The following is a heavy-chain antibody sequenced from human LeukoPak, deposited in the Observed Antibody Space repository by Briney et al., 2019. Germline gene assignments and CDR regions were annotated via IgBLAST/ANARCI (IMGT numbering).Heavy chain of an antibody. CDR2: MIPNSGNT. J-gene: IGHJ6*02. CDR3: ARGATIFGVVGWEGMDV. V-gene: IGHV1-8*01. D-gene: IGHD3-3*01. Sequence: ASVKVSCKASGYTFTSYDINWVRQATGQGLEWMGWMIPNSGNTGYAQKFQGRVTMTRNTSTSTAYMELRSLRSDDTAVYYCARGATIFGVVGWEGMDVWGQGTTVTVSS. CDR1: GYTFTSYD.